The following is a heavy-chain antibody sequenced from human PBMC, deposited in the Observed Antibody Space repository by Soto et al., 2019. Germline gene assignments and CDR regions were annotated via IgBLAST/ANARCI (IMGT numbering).Heavy chain of an antibody. V-gene: IGHV4-30-2*01. CDR2: IYHSGST. CDR3: ARGPQLWFDPSYGMDV. D-gene: IGHD3-10*01. Sequence: SEPLSLTCAASAGSINSGGYSWSWIRQPPGKGLEWIGYIYHSGSTYYNPSLKSRVTISVDRSKNQFSLKLSSVTAADTAVYYCARGPQLWFDPSYGMDVWGQGTTVTVSS. CDR1: AGSINSGGYS. J-gene: IGHJ6*02.